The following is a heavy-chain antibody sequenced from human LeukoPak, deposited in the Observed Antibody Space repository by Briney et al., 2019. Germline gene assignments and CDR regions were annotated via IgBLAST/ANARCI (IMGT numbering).Heavy chain of an antibody. D-gene: IGHD3-22*01. J-gene: IGHJ3*01. Sequence: GGSLRLSCAASGFTFSSYAMNWVRQAPGKGLEWVSAISGSGGSTYYADSVKGRFTISRDNSKDTLFLHMSSLRAEDTAVYFCATRPRDSSGYYLGAFDGWGQGTTVTVSS. CDR3: ATRPRDSSGYYLGAFDG. CDR1: GFTFSSYA. CDR2: ISGSGGST. V-gene: IGHV3-23*01.